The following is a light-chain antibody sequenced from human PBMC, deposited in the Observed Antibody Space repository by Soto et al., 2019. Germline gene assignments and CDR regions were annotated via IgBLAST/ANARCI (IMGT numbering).Light chain of an antibody. CDR1: HDLLYSDGSTY. CDR2: RVS. J-gene: IGKJ2*01. Sequence: DVVVTQSPLSLPVTLGQPASISCRSSHDLLYSDGSTYLNWFHQRPGQSPRRLIYRVSNRDSGVPDRFSDSGSGTDFTLKISRVEAEDVGVYYCMQGTHWPYTFGQGTRLEIK. V-gene: IGKV2-30*01. CDR3: MQGTHWPYT.